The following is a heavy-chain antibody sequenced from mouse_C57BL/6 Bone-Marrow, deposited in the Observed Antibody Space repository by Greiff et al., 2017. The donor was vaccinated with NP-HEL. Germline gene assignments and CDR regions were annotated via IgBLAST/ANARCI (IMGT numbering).Heavy chain of an antibody. CDR1: GFTFTDYY. Sequence: EVNLVESGGGLVQPGGSLSLSCAASGFTFTDYYMSWVRQPPGKALEWLGFIRNKANGYTTEYSASVKGRFTISRDNSQSILYLQMNALRAEDSATYYCARYTVYFDYWGQGTTLTVSS. CDR2: IRNKANGYTT. V-gene: IGHV7-3*01. J-gene: IGHJ2*01. CDR3: ARYTVYFDY.